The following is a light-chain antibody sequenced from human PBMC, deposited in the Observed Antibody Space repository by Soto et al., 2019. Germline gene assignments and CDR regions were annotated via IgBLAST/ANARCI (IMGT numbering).Light chain of an antibody. Sequence: IVMTQSPATLSVSPGERATLSCRASQSVSSYLAWYQQKPGQAPRLLIYDASNRATGIPARFSGSGSGTDFTLAISSLEPEDFAVYYCHQRSNWPLTVGQGTKV. CDR3: HQRSNWPLT. CDR2: DAS. CDR1: QSVSSY. V-gene: IGKV3-11*01. J-gene: IGKJ1*01.